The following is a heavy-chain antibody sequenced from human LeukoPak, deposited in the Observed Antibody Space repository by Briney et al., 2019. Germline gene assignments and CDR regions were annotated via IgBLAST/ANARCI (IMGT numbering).Heavy chain of an antibody. Sequence: SETLSLTCTVSGGSISSYYWSWIRQRPGKGLECIGYSYNSGSTNYNPSLKSRVSISVDTSKNQFSLKLSSVTAADAAVYYCARSAIDAFDIWGQGTMVTVSS. CDR1: GGSISSYY. J-gene: IGHJ3*02. D-gene: IGHD6-25*01. CDR2: SYNSGST. V-gene: IGHV4-59*08. CDR3: ARSAIDAFDI.